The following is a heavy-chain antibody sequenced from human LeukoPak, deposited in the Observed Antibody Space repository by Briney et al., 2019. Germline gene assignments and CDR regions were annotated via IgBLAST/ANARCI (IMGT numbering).Heavy chain of an antibody. J-gene: IGHJ4*02. D-gene: IGHD1-26*01. V-gene: IGHV3-30*02. Sequence: GGSLRLSCAASGFTFISYVMHWVRQAPGKGLEWVAFIRYDGSNKYYADSVKGRFTIAIDNSKNTLYLQMNSLRAEDTAVYYCAKGGYKWELLNYYFDYWGQGTLVTVSS. CDR3: AKGGYKWELLNYYFDY. CDR1: GFTFISYV. CDR2: IRYDGSNK.